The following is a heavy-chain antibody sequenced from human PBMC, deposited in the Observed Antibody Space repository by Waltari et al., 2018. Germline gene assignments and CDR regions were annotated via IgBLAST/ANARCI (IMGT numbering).Heavy chain of an antibody. CDR1: GGSISSSSYY. J-gene: IGHJ6*03. D-gene: IGHD5-18*01. CDR2: IYYSGRT. V-gene: IGHV4-39*01. Sequence: QLQLQESGPGLVKPSETLSLTCTVSGGSISSSSYYWGWIRQPPGKGLEWIGSIYYSGRTYYNPALKSRVTISVDTSKNQFSLKLSSVTAADTAVYYCARGAVLPNLGTTQLWFRTYYYYYMDVWGKGTTVTVSS. CDR3: ARGAVLPNLGTTQLWFRTYYYYYMDV.